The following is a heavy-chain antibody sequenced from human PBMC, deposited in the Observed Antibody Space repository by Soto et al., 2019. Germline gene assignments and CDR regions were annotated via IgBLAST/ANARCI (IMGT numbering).Heavy chain of an antibody. CDR2: NNPATGAA. J-gene: IGHJ3*02. V-gene: IGHV1-2*02. Sequence: QLHLVQSGAVVKKPGASVTVSCSASGYPVTAYYMHWVRQAPGRGLEWMGGNNPATGAAKYTQTFQGRVNMTRDRATSAVFMELSGLTSEDTAVFYCARGGGVGVAGSAAFDMWGQGTLVTVSS. D-gene: IGHD3-3*01. CDR1: GYPVTAYY. CDR3: ARGGGVGVAGSAAFDM.